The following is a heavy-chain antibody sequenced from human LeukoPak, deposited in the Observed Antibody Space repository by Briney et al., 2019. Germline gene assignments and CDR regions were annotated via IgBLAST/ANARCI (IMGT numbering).Heavy chain of an antibody. CDR1: GFTFSTYS. CDR2: ISDSNGTI. D-gene: IGHD6-19*01. V-gene: IGHV3-48*01. CDR3: ARDITVAGADY. Sequence: GGSLRLSCAASGFTFSTYSMNWVRQAPGKGLEWISYISDSNGTIHYADSVKGRFTISRDNAKSSLYLQMNSLRVEDTAVYYCARDITVAGADYWGQGTLVTVSS. J-gene: IGHJ4*02.